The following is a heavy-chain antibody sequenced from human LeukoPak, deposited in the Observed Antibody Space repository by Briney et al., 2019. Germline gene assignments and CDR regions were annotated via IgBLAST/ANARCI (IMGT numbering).Heavy chain of an antibody. D-gene: IGHD1-1*01. J-gene: IGHJ6*03. V-gene: IGHV1-2*02. Sequence: GASVKVSCKASGYTFTSYYMHWVRQAPGQGLEWMGWINPNSGGTNYAQKFQGRVTMTRDTSISTAYMELSRLRSDDTAVYYCARTTEGGYIGYFYYYYMDVWGKGTTVTISS. CDR3: ARTTEGGYIGYFYYYYMDV. CDR1: GYTFTSYY. CDR2: INPNSGGT.